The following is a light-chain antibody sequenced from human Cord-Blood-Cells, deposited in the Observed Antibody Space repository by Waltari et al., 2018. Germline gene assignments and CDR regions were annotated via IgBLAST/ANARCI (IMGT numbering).Light chain of an antibody. V-gene: IGKV1-39*01. CDR2: AAS. Sequence: DIQMTQSPSSLSASEGERVTITCRASQSISSYLNWYQQKPGKAPKLLIYAASSLQSGVPSRFSGSGSGTDFTLTISSLQPEDFATYYCQQSYSTPPWTFGQGTNVEIK. J-gene: IGKJ1*01. CDR1: QSISSY. CDR3: QQSYSTPPWT.